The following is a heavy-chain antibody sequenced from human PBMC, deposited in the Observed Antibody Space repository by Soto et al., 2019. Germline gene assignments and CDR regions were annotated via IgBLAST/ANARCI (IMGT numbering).Heavy chain of an antibody. CDR3: ARAIGPTLFDY. D-gene: IGHD3-22*01. CDR1: GFTVSSYG. V-gene: IGHV3-13*04. CDR2: IGTAGDT. J-gene: IGHJ4*02. Sequence: GGARRRFWSASGFTVSSYGMHWVRQGPGKGLEWVSAIGTAGDTNYAGSVKGRFTISRENAKNSLYLQMNSLRAGDTAIYFCARAIGPTLFDYWGQGTLVTVSS.